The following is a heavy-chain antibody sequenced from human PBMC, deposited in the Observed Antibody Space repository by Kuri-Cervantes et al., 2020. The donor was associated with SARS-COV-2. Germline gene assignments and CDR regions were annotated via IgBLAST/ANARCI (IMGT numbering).Heavy chain of an antibody. V-gene: IGHV3-30-3*01. Sequence: GGSLRLSCAASGFTFSSYAMHWVRQAPGKGLEWVAVISYDGSNKYYADSVKGRFTISRDNSKNTLYLQMNSLRAEDTAVYYCARDEETVVTSYALDIWGQGTMVTVSS. J-gene: IGHJ3*02. CDR1: GFTFSSYA. D-gene: IGHD4-23*01. CDR2: ISYDGSNK. CDR3: ARDEETVVTSYALDI.